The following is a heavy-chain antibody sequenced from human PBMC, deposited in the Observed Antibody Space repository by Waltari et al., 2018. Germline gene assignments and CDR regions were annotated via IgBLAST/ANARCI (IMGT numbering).Heavy chain of an antibody. J-gene: IGHJ4*02. CDR1: GFTFSDYH. D-gene: IGHD6-13*01. Sequence: QVQLVESGGGLVTPGGSLRLSCAASGFTFSDYHMNWFRQAPGKGLECISYISSSGKTIYYADSVKGRFTISRDNAKNSLYLQMNSLRAEDTAVYYCAGGIAAAKNWGQGTLVTVSS. CDR3: AGGIAAAKN. V-gene: IGHV3-11*04. CDR2: ISSSGKTI.